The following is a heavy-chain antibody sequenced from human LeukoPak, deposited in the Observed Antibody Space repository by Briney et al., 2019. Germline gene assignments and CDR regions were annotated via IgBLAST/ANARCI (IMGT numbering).Heavy chain of an antibody. CDR1: GLTFSSHP. J-gene: IGHJ4*02. CDR3: AREGGFYRPLDY. Sequence: AGSLRLSCVASGLTFSSHPLSWVRQVPGKGLEWVSVISGSGGSTFYADSVKGRSTISRDNSTTTLYLQMDSLRAEDTAVYYCAREGGFYRPLDYMGGGTLVTVSS. D-gene: IGHD3-3*01. CDR2: ISGSGGST. V-gene: IGHV3-23*01.